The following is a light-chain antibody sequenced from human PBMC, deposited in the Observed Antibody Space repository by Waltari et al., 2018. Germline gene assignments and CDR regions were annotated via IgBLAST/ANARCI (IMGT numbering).Light chain of an antibody. V-gene: IGKV3-11*01. CDR2: DAS. CDR1: QSVGTY. Sequence: EIVLTQSPATLSLSPGETATLSCRASQSVGTYLAWYQQKPGQAPRLLIYDASNRATGIPDRFRGSGSGTDFTLTISSLEAEDFAVYYCQQRINWTPHTFGQGARLEIK. J-gene: IGKJ2*01. CDR3: QQRINWTPHT.